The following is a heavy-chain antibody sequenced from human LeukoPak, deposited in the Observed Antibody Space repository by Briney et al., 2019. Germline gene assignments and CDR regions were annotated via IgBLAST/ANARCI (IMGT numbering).Heavy chain of an antibody. Sequence: ASVKVSCKASGGTFSGYAISWVRQAPGQGLEWMGGIIPIFGTANYAQKFQGRVTITTDESTSTAYMELSSLRSEDTAVYYCARDLLPYYYDSSGYSVADWFDPWGQGTLVTVSS. V-gene: IGHV1-69*05. CDR2: IIPIFGTA. CDR3: ARDLLPYYYDSSGYSVADWFDP. J-gene: IGHJ5*02. CDR1: GGTFSGYA. D-gene: IGHD3-22*01.